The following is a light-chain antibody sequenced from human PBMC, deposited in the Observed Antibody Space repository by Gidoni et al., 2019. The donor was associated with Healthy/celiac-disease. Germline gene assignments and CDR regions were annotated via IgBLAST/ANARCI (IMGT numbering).Light chain of an antibody. Sequence: SYELTQPPSVSVSPGQTASITCSGDKLGEKYACWYQQKPGQSPVLVIYQDSKRPSGLPARFSGSNSGNTATLTISGTQAMDEADYYCQAWDSSSYVFGTGTKVTVL. V-gene: IGLV3-1*01. CDR2: QDS. CDR1: KLGEKY. J-gene: IGLJ1*01. CDR3: QAWDSSSYV.